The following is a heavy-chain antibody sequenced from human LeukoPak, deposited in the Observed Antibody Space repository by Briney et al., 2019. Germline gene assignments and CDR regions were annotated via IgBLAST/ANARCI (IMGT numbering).Heavy chain of an antibody. CDR3: ASISSTRH. CDR2: ISSSSSTI. CDR1: GFTFSSYS. V-gene: IGHV3-48*01. J-gene: IGHJ4*02. D-gene: IGHD2-2*01. Sequence: SGGSLRLSCAASGFTFSSYSMNWVRQAPGKGLEWVSYISSSSSTIYYADSVKGRFTVSRDNAKNSLYLQMNSLRAEDTAVYYCASISSTRHWGQGTLVTVSS.